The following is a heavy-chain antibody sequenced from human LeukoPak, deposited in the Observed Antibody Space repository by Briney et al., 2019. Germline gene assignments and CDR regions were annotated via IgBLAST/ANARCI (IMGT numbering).Heavy chain of an antibody. CDR3: ARGATKYYYDSSGSNPPRGYYYYMDV. D-gene: IGHD3-22*01. CDR2: INHSGST. J-gene: IGHJ6*03. Sequence: SETLSLTCAVYGGSFSGYYWSWIRQPPGKGLEWLGEINHSGSTNYNPSLKSRVTISVDTSKNQFSLKLSSVTAADTAVYYCARGATKYYYDSSGSNPPRGYYYYMDVWGKGTTVTVSS. V-gene: IGHV4-34*01. CDR1: GGSFSGYY.